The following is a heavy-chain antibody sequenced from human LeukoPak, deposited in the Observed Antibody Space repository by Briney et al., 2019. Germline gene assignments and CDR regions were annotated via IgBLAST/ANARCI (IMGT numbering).Heavy chain of an antibody. CDR2: ISYDGSNK. V-gene: IGHV3-30*18. CDR1: GFTFSSYG. Sequence: GGSLRLSCAASGFTFSSYGMHWVRQAPSKGLEWVAVISYDGSNKYYADSVKGRFTISRDNSKNTLYLQMNSLRAEDTAVYYCAKDTFPWGMDVWGQGTTVTVSS. J-gene: IGHJ6*02. D-gene: IGHD2-21*01. CDR3: AKDTFPWGMDV.